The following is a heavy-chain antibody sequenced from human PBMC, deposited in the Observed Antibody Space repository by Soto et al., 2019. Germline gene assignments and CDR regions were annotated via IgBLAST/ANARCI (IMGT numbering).Heavy chain of an antibody. J-gene: IGHJ5*02. V-gene: IGHV4-59*08. D-gene: IGHD2-15*01. CDR3: ARFRGDCCVGNGQELQFDP. CDR2: VFYNGST. CDR1: GGSISGYS. Sequence: SEPLSLTCTVSGGSISGYSWTWIRQPPGKGMEWIGYVFYNGSTSYSPSLKSRVTISEDTSKSHFSLRLSSVTAAHTAVYYCARFRGDCCVGNGQELQFDPWGQGSLYTVSS.